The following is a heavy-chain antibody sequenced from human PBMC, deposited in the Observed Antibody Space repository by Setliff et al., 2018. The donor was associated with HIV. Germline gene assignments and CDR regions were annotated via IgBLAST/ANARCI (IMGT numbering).Heavy chain of an antibody. Sequence: ASVKVSCKASGGTFSSYAISWVRQAPGQGLEWMGGIIPILGIANYAQKFQGRVTITAVESTSTAYMELSSLRSEDTAVYYCARPRGNDYAGSGFDNWGQGTLVTVSS. D-gene: IGHD2-2*01. CDR3: ARPRGNDYAGSGFDN. CDR1: GGTFSSYA. CDR2: IIPILGIA. J-gene: IGHJ4*02. V-gene: IGHV1-69*10.